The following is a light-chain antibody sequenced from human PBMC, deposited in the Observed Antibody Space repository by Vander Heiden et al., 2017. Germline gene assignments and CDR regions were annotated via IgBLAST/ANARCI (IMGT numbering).Light chain of an antibody. CDR2: DVS. Sequence: QSALTQPRSVSGSPGQSVTIPCTGTSSDVGGYNYVSWYQQNTGKAHKLMIYDVSKRPSGVHDRFSGSKSGNTSSLTIAGPQDEEEADYYCCSYAGSYTDVFGTGTKVTVL. V-gene: IGLV2-11*01. CDR1: SSDVGGYNY. CDR3: CSYAGSYTDV. J-gene: IGLJ1*01.